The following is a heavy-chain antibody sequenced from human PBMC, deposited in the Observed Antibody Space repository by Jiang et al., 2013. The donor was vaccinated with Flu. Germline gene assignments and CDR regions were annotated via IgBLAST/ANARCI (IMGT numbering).Heavy chain of an antibody. D-gene: IGHD2-21*01. Sequence: YTFTSYAMNWVRQAPGQGLEWMGWVSTNTGNPTYAQGFTGRFVFSLDTSVSTAYLQISSLTAEDTAVYYCARDRDSDYWGQGTLVTVSS. CDR3: ARDRDSDY. V-gene: IGHV7-4-1*02. CDR1: YTFTSYA. J-gene: IGHJ4*02. CDR2: VSTNTGNP.